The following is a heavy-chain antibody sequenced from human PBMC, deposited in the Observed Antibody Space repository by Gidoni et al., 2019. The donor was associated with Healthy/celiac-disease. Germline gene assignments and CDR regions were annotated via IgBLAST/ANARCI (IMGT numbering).Heavy chain of an antibody. D-gene: IGHD6-19*01. CDR3: ARGSAGIAVAGRAWFDP. CDR1: GGSISSGGYY. CDR2: IYYSGRT. Sequence: QVQLQESGPGLVKPSQTLSLTCTFSGGSISSGGYYWSWIRQHPGKGLEWIGYIYYSGRTYYNPSLKSRVTISVDTSKNQFSLKLSSVTAADTAVYYCARGSAGIAVAGRAWFDPWGQGTLVTVSS. J-gene: IGHJ5*02. V-gene: IGHV4-31*03.